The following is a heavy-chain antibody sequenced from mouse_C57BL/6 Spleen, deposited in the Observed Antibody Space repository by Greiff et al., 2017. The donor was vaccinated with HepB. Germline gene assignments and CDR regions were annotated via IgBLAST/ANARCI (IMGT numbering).Heavy chain of an antibody. CDR2: IYPGNGDT. V-gene: IGHV1-12*01. D-gene: IGHD2-4*01. CDR1: GYTFTSYN. J-gene: IGHJ1*03. Sequence: QVQLKESGAELVRPGASVKMSCKASGYTFTSYNMHWVKQTPRQGLEWIGAIYPGNGDTSYNQKFKGKATLTVDKSSSTAYMQLSSLTSEDSAVYYCARWYDYDVPFDVWGTGTTVTVSS. CDR3: ARWYDYDVPFDV.